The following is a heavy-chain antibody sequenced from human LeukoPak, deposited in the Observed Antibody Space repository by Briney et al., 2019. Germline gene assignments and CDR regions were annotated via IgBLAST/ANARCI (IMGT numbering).Heavy chain of an antibody. V-gene: IGHV4-59*12. J-gene: IGHJ4*02. CDR1: GDSISSYY. CDR2: IYRSGST. D-gene: IGHD3-22*01. CDR3: AGEDSNDTRGYPTRSFDH. Sequence: SETLSLTCTVSGDSISSYYLSWIRQSPGKGLEWVGSIYRSGSTTYNPSLRSRVTISVDTSMNQFSLKLTSVTAADTAVYYCAGEDSNDTRGYPTRSFDHWGQGTLVIVSS.